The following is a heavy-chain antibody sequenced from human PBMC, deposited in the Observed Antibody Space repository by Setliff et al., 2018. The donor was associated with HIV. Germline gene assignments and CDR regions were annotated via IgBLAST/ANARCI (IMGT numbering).Heavy chain of an antibody. V-gene: IGHV4-39*01. Sequence: KTSETLSLTCTVSGGSISSSSHYWGWIRQPPGKGLEWIGNIYYSGSIYYNPSLKSRVTISVDTSKNQFSLKLTSVTAADSATYYCARWVYNSAWSLDYWGQGTLVTVSS. CDR1: GGSISSSSHY. D-gene: IGHD6-19*01. CDR2: IYYSGSI. J-gene: IGHJ4*02. CDR3: ARWVYNSAWSLDY.